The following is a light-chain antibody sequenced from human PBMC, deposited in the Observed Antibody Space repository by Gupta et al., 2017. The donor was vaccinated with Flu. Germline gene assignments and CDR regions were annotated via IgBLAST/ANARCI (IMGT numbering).Light chain of an antibody. CDR1: QSVSSSS. J-gene: IGKJ3*01. CDR2: GAS. V-gene: IGKV3-20*01. CDR3: QHDGSSPGT. Sequence: DIVLTQSPGTLSFSLGERVTLSCRASQSVSSSSLAWYQQKPGQAPRLLISGASNRATGVPDRFSGSGSGIDFTLTINRLEPEDFAVYFCQHDGSSPGTFGPGTKVDVK.